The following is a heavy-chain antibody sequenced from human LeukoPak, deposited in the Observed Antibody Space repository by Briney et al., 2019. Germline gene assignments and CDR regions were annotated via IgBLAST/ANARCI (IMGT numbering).Heavy chain of an antibody. V-gene: IGHV3-21*01. CDR3: ARDAGSGDDAFDI. CDR2: ISSSSSYI. D-gene: IGHD2-15*01. Sequence: PGGSLRLSCAASGFTFSSYSMNWVRQAPGKGLEWVSSISSSSSYICYADSVEGRFTISRDNAKNSLYLQMNSLRAEDTAVYYCARDAGSGDDAFDIWGQGTIDPVSS. CDR1: GFTFSSYS. J-gene: IGHJ3*02.